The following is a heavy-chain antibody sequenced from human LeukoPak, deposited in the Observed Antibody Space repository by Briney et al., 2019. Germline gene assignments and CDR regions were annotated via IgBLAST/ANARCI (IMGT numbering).Heavy chain of an antibody. D-gene: IGHD3-9*01. CDR3: ARSTGYFDWLGAFGI. CDR1: GYTFTSYG. CDR2: ISAYNGNT. V-gene: IGHV1-18*04. Sequence: ASVKVSCKASGYTFTSYGISWVRQAPGQGLEWMGWISAYNGNTNYAQKLQGRVTMTTDTSTSTAYMELRSLRSDDTAVYYCARSTGYFDWLGAFGIWGQGTMVTVSS. J-gene: IGHJ3*02.